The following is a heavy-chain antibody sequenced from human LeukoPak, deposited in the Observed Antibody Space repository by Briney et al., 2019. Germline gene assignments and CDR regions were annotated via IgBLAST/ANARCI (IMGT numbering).Heavy chain of an antibody. CDR1: GFTFSSYA. CDR3: ARGATVWARMDV. J-gene: IGHJ6*03. V-gene: IGHV3-23*01. D-gene: IGHD4-17*01. Sequence: GGSLRLSCEVSGFTFSSYAMNWVRQAPGKGLEWVSAIGGGGGGIIYAGSVKGRFTMSRDNAKNSLSLQMNSLRAEDTAVYYCARGATVWARMDVWGKGTTVTVSS. CDR2: IGGGGGGI.